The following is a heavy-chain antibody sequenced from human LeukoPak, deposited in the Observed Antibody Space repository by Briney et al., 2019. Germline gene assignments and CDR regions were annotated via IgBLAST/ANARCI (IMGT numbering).Heavy chain of an antibody. D-gene: IGHD2-15*01. Sequence: GGSLRLSCAASGFTFSSYWMSWVRQAPGKGLEWVANIKQDGSEKYYVDSVKGRFTISRDNAKNSLYLQMNSLRAEDTAVYYCARAPYCSGGSCAQREYFDYWGQGTLVTLSS. CDR1: GFTFSSYW. V-gene: IGHV3-7*01. CDR3: ARAPYCSGGSCAQREYFDY. J-gene: IGHJ4*02. CDR2: IKQDGSEK.